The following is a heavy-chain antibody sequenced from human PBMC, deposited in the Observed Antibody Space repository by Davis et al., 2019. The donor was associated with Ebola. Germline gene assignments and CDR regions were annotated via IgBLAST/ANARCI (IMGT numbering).Heavy chain of an antibody. J-gene: IGHJ4*02. CDR1: GFTFSGSA. CDR2: ISYDGSNK. CDR3: AREGELWITFPDY. V-gene: IGHV3-30*04. Sequence: SLKISCATSGFTFSGSAMHWVRQAPGKGLEWVAVISYDGSNKYYADSVKGRFTISRDNSKNTLYLQMNSLRAEDTAVYYCAREGELWITFPDYWGQGTLVTVSS. D-gene: IGHD3-16*01.